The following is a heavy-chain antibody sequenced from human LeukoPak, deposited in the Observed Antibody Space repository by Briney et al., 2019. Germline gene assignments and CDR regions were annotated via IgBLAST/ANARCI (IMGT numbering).Heavy chain of an antibody. CDR2: INPNSGGT. V-gene: IGHV1-2*02. Sequence: GASVKVSCKASGYTFTDYHIHWVRQAPGQGLEWMGWINPNSGGTNYAQNFQGRVTMTRDTPISTAYMELSSLRSDDTAVYYCARVSSIGWFGDYWGQGTLVTVSS. CDR3: ARVSSIGWFGDY. J-gene: IGHJ4*02. CDR1: GYTFTDYH. D-gene: IGHD6-19*01.